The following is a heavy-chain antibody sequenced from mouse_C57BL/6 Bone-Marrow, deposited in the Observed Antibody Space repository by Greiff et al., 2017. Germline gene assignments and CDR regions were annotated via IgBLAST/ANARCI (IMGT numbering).Heavy chain of an antibody. D-gene: IGHD1-1*01. CDR1: GYTFTSYW. V-gene: IGHV1-64*01. J-gene: IGHJ4*01. CDR2: IHPNSGST. CDR3: ASITTVVAWDY. Sequence: VQLQQPGAELVKPGASVKLSCKASGYTFTSYWMHWVKQRPGQGLEWIGMIHPNSGSTNYNEKFKSKATLTVYKSSSTAYMQLSSLTSEDSAVXYCASITTVVAWDYWGQGTSVTVAS.